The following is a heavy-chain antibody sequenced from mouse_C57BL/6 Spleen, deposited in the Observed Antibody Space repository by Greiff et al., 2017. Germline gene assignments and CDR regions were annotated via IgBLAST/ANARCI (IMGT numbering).Heavy chain of an antibody. V-gene: IGHV2-2*01. Sequence: VQLQQSGPGLVQPSQSLSITCTVSGFSLTSYGVHWVRQSPGKGLEWLGVIWSGGSTDYNAAFISRLSISKDNSKSQVFFKMNSLHADATAIYYCARNWSPDAMDYWGQGTSVTVSS. CDR3: ARNWSPDAMDY. CDR2: IWSGGST. CDR1: GFSLTSYG. J-gene: IGHJ4*01.